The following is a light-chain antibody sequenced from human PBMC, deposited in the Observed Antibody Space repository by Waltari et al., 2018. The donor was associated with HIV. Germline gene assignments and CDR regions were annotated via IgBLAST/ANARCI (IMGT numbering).Light chain of an antibody. Sequence: QSVLTQPPSVSVAPAPKVTISSTWSRSTIMARSDVHWYQTLPGAPPHLTIYDNNNRPSGVPDRFSGSKSGSSASLAITGLQTEDEADYYCQSYDDRLSGSEVFGGGTRVTVL. CDR1: RSTIMARSD. CDR3: QSYDDRLSGSEV. V-gene: IGLV1-40*02. J-gene: IGLJ3*02. CDR2: DNN.